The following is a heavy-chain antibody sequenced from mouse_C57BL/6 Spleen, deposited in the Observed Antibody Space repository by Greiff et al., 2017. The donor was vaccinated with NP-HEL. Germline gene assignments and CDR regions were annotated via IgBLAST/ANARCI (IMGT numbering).Heavy chain of an antibody. CDR1: GFSFNTYA. CDR2: IRSTSNNYAT. J-gene: IGHJ3*01. CDR3: VRQTSFAY. Sequence: EVKLVESGGGLVQPKGSLKLSCAASGFSFNTYAMNWVRQAPGKGLEWVARIRSTSNNYATYYADSVKDRFTISRDDSESMLYLQMNNLKTEDTSMYYCVRQTSFAYWGQGPLVTVSA. V-gene: IGHV10-1*01.